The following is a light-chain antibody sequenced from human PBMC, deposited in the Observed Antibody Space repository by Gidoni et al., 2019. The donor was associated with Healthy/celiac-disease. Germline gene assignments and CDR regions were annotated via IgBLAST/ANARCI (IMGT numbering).Light chain of an antibody. CDR3: QQYYSTPGT. V-gene: IGKV4-1*01. J-gene: IGKJ4*01. Sequence: DIVMTQAPDSLAVSLGERATINCKSSQSVLYSSNHKNYLAWYQQKPGQPPKLLIYWASTRESGVPDRFSGSGSGTDFTLTISSLQAEDVAVYYCQQYYSTPGTFGGGTKVEIK. CDR2: WAS. CDR1: QSVLYSSNHKNY.